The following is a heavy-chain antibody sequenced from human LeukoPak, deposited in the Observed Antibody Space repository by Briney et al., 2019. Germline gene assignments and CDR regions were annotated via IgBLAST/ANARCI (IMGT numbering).Heavy chain of an antibody. J-gene: IGHJ4*02. CDR2: INPNSGGT. CDR3: ARVGDYGGNMGVDY. D-gene: IGHD4-23*01. CDR1: GYTFTGYY. V-gene: IGHV1-2*06. Sequence: ASVKVSCKASGYTFTGYYMHWVRQAPGQGLEWMGRINPNSGGTNYAQKFQGRVTMTRDTSTSTVYMELSSLRSEDTAVYYCARVGDYGGNMGVDYWGQGTLVTVSS.